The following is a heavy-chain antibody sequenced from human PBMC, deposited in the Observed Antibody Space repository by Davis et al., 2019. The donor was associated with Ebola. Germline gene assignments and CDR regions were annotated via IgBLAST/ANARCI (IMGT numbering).Heavy chain of an antibody. V-gene: IGHV3-7*01. CDR3: ARQLYARTNYYYYGMDV. Sequence: GESLKISCAASGFSFSSYWMSWVRQAPGKGLEWVANIKQDGSEKYYVDSVEGRFTISRDNAKNSLYLQMNSLRAEDTAVYYCARQLYARTNYYYYGMDVWGQGTTVTVSS. CDR2: IKQDGSEK. J-gene: IGHJ6*02. D-gene: IGHD2-2*02. CDR1: GFSFSSYW.